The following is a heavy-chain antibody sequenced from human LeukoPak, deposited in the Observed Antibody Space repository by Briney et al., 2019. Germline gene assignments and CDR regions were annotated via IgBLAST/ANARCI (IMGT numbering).Heavy chain of an antibody. D-gene: IGHD2/OR15-2a*01. CDR3: AKSMGSIDFDY. CDR2: ISGGGGAT. CDR1: GFTFSGSA. Sequence: GGSLRLSCAASGFTFSGSAMSWVRQAPGKGLEWVSAISGGGGATYYADSVKGRFTISRDNSKNTVYLQMNSLRAEDTALYYCAKSMGSIDFDYWGQGSLVTVSS. V-gene: IGHV3-23*01. J-gene: IGHJ4*02.